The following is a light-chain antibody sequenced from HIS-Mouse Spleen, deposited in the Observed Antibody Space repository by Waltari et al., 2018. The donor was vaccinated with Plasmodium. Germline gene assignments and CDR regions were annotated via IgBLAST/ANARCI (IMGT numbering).Light chain of an antibody. Sequence: DTQMTQSPSSLSASVGDRVTITCRASQCISSYLNWYQQKPGKAPKPLIYAASSWQSGVPSRFSGSGSGTDFTLTISSLQPEDFATYYCQQSYSTLMYTFGQGTKLEIK. CDR1: QCISSY. CDR3: QQSYSTLMYT. V-gene: IGKV1-39*01. CDR2: AAS. J-gene: IGKJ2*01.